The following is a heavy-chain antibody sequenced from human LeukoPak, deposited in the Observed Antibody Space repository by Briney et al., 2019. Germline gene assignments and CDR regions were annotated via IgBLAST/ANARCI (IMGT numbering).Heavy chain of an antibody. D-gene: IGHD5-18*01. V-gene: IGHV7-4-1*02. Sequence: ASVKVSCKASGYILTDYSINWVRQAPGQGLEWMGWINTNTGNPTYAQGFTGRSVFSLDTSVSTAYLQISSLKAEDTAVYYCARGPANVYNYGTIYYWGQGTLVTVSS. CDR2: INTNTGNP. CDR1: GYILTDYS. J-gene: IGHJ4*02. CDR3: ARGPANVYNYGTIYY.